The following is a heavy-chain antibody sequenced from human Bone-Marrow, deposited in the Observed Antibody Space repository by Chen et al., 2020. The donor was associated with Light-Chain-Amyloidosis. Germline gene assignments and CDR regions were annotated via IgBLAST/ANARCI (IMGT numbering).Heavy chain of an antibody. V-gene: IGHV3-23*04. D-gene: IGHD3-9*01. Sequence: EVQLVESGGGLLQRGGSMRLSCAASGFAFSSYAMRWVRQDSGKGLEWVATISGSVVRRSYGDSVKGRLTISRDNSKNALFLQMNSLRSEDTAVYYCAKDISYDDILPGYPADAFDIWGQGTMVTVSS. CDR1: GFAFSSYA. J-gene: IGHJ3*02. CDR3: AKDISYDDILPGYPADAFDI. CDR2: ISGSVVRR.